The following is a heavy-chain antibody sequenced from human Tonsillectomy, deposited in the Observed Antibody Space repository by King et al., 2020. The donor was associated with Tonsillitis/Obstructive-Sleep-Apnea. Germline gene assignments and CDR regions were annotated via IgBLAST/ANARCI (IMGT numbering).Heavy chain of an antibody. CDR3: ARPVGRWLQSYYFDY. J-gene: IGHJ4*02. V-gene: IGHV4-39*01. Sequence: VQLQESGPGLVKPSETLSLTCTVSGGSISSSSYYWGWIRQPPGKGLEWIGSIYYSGSTYYNPSLKSRVTISVDTSKNQFSLKLSSVTAVDTAVYYCARPVGRWLQSYYFDYWGQGTLVTVSS. CDR1: GGSISSSSYY. CDR2: IYYSGST. D-gene: IGHD5-24*01.